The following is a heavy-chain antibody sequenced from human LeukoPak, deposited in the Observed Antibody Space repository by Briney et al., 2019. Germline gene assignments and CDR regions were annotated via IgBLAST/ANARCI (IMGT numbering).Heavy chain of an antibody. CDR2: IYSGGST. CDR3: ARERDYGDTWYFDY. Sequence: QPGGSLRLSCAASGFTVSSNYMSWVRQAPGKGLEWVSVIYSGGSTYYADSVKGRFTISRDNSKNTLYLQMNSLRAEDTAVYYCARERDYGDTWYFDYWGQGTLVTVSS. J-gene: IGHJ4*02. D-gene: IGHD4-17*01. V-gene: IGHV3-53*01. CDR1: GFTVSSNY.